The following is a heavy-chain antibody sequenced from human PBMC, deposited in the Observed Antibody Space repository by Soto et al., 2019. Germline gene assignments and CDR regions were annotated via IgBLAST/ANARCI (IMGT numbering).Heavy chain of an antibody. Sequence: SETLSLTCTVSGGSISSYYWSWIRQPAGKGLEWIGRIYTSGSTNYNPSLKSRVTMSVDTSKNQFSLKLSSVTAADTAVYYCARRSLSLAAGTGRVDWFDPWGQGTLVTVSS. J-gene: IGHJ5*02. CDR3: ARRSLSLAAGTGRVDWFDP. D-gene: IGHD6-13*01. CDR1: GGSISSYY. V-gene: IGHV4-4*07. CDR2: IYTSGST.